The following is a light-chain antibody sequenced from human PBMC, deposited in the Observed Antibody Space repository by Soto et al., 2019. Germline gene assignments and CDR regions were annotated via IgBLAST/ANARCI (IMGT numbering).Light chain of an antibody. J-gene: IGKJ1*01. Sequence: IVLTQSPATLSLSPGERATLSCRASQSVSSYLAWYQQKPGQAPRLLIYDASNRATGIPARFSGSGSGTDFTLTISSLEPEDFAVYYCQQRSNWPTFGQGTK. V-gene: IGKV3-11*01. CDR2: DAS. CDR1: QSVSSY. CDR3: QQRSNWPT.